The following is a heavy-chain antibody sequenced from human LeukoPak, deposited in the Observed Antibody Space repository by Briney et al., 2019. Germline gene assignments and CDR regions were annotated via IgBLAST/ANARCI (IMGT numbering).Heavy chain of an antibody. J-gene: IGHJ6*02. Sequence: SETLSLTCTVSGYSISSGYYWGWIRQPPGKGLEWIGSIYHSGSTYYNPSLKSRVTISVDTSKNQFSLKLSSVTAADTAVYYCARAYPRYCSSTSCLRNYYYYGMDVWGQGTTVTVSS. CDR2: IYHSGST. D-gene: IGHD2-2*01. CDR3: ARAYPRYCSSTSCLRNYYYYGMDV. V-gene: IGHV4-38-2*02. CDR1: GYSISSGYY.